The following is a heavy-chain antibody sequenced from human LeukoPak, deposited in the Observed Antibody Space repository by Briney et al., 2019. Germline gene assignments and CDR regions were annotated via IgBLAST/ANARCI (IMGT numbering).Heavy chain of an antibody. CDR1: GFTFDDYG. D-gene: IGHD4-17*01. CDR3: ASSAAPDYAGMDV. CDR2: INWNGGST. Sequence: PGGSLRLSCAASGFTFDDYGMSWVRQAPGKGLEWVSGINWNGGSTGYADSVKGRFTISRDNAKNSLYLQMNSLRAEGTALYYCASSAAPDYAGMDVWGKGTTVTVSS. V-gene: IGHV3-20*04. J-gene: IGHJ6*03.